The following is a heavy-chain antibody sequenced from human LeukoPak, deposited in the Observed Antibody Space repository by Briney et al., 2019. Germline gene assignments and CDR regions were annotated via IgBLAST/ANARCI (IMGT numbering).Heavy chain of an antibody. D-gene: IGHD3-16*02. V-gene: IGHV3-11*04. CDR3: ARDLLGYNYHYMDV. CDR1: GFTFSDYY. J-gene: IGHJ6*03. Sequence: PGGSLRLSCAASGFTFSDYYMSWIRQAPGKGLEWVSYISSSGSTIYYADSVKGRFTISRDNAKNSLYLQMNSLRAEDTAVYFCARDLLGYNYHYMDVWGKGTTVTVSS. CDR2: ISSSGSTI.